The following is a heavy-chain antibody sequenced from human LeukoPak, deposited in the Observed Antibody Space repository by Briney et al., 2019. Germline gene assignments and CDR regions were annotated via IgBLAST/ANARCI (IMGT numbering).Heavy chain of an antibody. Sequence: SETLSLTCTVSGGSISSYYWSWIRQPPGKGLEWIGYIYYSGSTNYNPSLKSRVTISVDTSKNQFSLKLSSVTAADTAVYYCARLPIAARPHYYGMDVWGQGTTVTVSS. CDR3: ARLPIAARPHYYGMDV. V-gene: IGHV4-59*08. D-gene: IGHD6-6*01. CDR1: GGSISSYY. J-gene: IGHJ6*02. CDR2: IYYSGST.